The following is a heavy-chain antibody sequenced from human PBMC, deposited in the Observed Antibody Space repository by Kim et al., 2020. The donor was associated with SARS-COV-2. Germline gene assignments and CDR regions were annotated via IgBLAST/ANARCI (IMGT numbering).Heavy chain of an antibody. J-gene: IGHJ6*02. CDR2: IKQDGSEK. CDR3: ARDLGWGASVPWGMDV. V-gene: IGHV3-7*01. Sequence: GGSLRLSCAASGFTFSSYWMSWVRQAPGKGLEWVANIKQDGSEKYYVDSVKGRFTISRDNAKNSLYLQMNSLRAEDTAVYYCARDLGWGASVPWGMDVWGQGTTVTVSS. D-gene: IGHD3-16*01. CDR1: GFTFSSYW.